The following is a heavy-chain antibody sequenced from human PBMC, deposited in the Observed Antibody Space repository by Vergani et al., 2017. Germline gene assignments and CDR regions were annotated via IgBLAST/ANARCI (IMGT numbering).Heavy chain of an antibody. CDR3: ARDYSVTTVTTAVDY. J-gene: IGHJ4*02. CDR2: INPSGGST. Sequence: QVQLVQSGAEVKKPGASVKVSCKASGYTFTSYYMHWVRQAPGQGLEWMGIINPSGGSTSYAQKFQGRVTMTRDTSTSTVYMELSSLRSEDTAVYYCARDYSVTTVTTAVDYWGQGTLVTVSS. CDR1: GYTFTSYY. V-gene: IGHV1-46*01. D-gene: IGHD4-17*01.